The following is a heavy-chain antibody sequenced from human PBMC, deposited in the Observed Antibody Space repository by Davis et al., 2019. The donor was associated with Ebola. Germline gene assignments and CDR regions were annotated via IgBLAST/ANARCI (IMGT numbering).Heavy chain of an antibody. CDR1: GFTFRSWD. J-gene: IGHJ4*02. CDR3: ARIIAASAPFDY. V-gene: IGHV3-48*03. Sequence: GESLKISCAGSGFTFRSWDMNWVRQAPGKGLEWVSYIRNTAKTIYYADSVKGRFTISRDNAKNSVYLQMDSLRADDTAVYYCARIIAASAPFDYRGQGTLVTVSS. D-gene: IGHD6-13*01. CDR2: IRNTAKTI.